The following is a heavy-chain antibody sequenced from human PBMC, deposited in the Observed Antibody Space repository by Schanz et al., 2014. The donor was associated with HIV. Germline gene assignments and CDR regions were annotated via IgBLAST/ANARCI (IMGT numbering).Heavy chain of an antibody. Sequence: QVQLVESGGGVVRPGRSLRLSCAASGFSFSNYGMHWVRQAPGKGLEWVAVISYDGINKYSADSVKGRFTISRDNSRNALYLHMNSLRADDTAIYYCVKAYSSGFSGAGSWGQGALVTVSS. CDR1: GFSFSNYG. CDR2: ISYDGINK. D-gene: IGHD5-18*01. CDR3: VKAYSSGFSGAGS. J-gene: IGHJ5*02. V-gene: IGHV3-30*18.